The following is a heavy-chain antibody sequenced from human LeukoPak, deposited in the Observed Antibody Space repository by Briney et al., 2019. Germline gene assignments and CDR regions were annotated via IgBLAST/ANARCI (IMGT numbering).Heavy chain of an antibody. J-gene: IGHJ6*03. D-gene: IGHD2-15*01. CDR2: INQDESVK. CDR1: GFTFSPSW. CDR3: ARVLRYCSGGNCYSGGLGYMDV. V-gene: IGHV3-7*01. Sequence: PGGSLRLSCSGFTFSPSWMSWVRQVPGKGLEWVANINQDESVKYYVDSVKGRFTISRDNAKNSLYLQMNSLRAEDTGVYYCARVLRYCSGGNCYSGGLGYMDVWGKGTTVTISS.